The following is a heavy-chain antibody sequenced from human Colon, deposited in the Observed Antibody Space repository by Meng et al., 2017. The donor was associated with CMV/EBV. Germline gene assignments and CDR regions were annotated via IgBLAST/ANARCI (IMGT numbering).Heavy chain of an antibody. CDR1: GNMFTRYN. Sequence: CKAYGNMFTRYNVNWVRQAPGQWLEWMGYINHKTANPTYVQGFTGRFVFSLDTSVSTAYLQISSLKAEDTAVYYCATGSVAADGKGYWGQGTLVTVSS. CDR3: ATGSVAADGKGY. J-gene: IGHJ4*02. D-gene: IGHD6-13*01. CDR2: INHKTANP. V-gene: IGHV7-4-1*02.